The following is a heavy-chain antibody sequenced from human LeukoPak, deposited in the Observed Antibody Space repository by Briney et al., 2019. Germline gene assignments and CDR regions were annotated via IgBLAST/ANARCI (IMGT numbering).Heavy chain of an antibody. CDR1: GSTLSSYW. V-gene: IGHV3-74*01. CDR3: ARVIGWDEPFDI. CDR2: INTDGSST. Sequence: GGSLRLSCSASGSTLSSYWMHWVRQAPGKGLVWVSRINTDGSSTNYADSVKGRFTVSRDNAKNTLYLQMNSLRAEDAAVYYCARVIGWDEPFDIWGQGTMVTVSS. D-gene: IGHD1-26*01. J-gene: IGHJ3*02.